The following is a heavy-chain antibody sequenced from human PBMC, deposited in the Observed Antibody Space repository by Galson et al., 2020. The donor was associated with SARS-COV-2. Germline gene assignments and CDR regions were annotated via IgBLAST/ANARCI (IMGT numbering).Heavy chain of an antibody. V-gene: IGHV3-30*04. D-gene: IGHD2-2*01. CDR2: ISYDGSNK. CDR3: ARDQGAIIVPAVVIGYFDS. J-gene: IGHJ4*02. CDR1: GFTFSSYA. Sequence: GESLKISCAASGFTFSSYAMHWVRHAPGKGLEWVAAISYDGSNKDYIDSVKGRFTISRDNSKSTLYMQMNSLRVEDTAVYHCARDQGAIIVPAVVIGYFDSWGQGTLVTVSS.